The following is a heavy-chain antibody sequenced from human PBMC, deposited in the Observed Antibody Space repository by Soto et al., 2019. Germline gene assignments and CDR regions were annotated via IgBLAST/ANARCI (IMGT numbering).Heavy chain of an antibody. CDR1: GFTFSSYA. CDR2: IGESGTPT. D-gene: IGHD2-2*01. V-gene: IGHV3-23*01. J-gene: IGHJ6*02. Sequence: PGVSLRLPCAASGFTFSSYAMKWVRQAPGKGLEWVSLIGESGTPTYYADSVKGRFTISRDNSGNTLFLEMYSLRAEDTAVYYCARYIPGVRYYGLDVWGQGTTVTVSS. CDR3: ARYIPGVRYYGLDV.